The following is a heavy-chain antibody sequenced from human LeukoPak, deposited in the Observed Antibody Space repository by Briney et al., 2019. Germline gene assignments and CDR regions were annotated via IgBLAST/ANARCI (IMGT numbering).Heavy chain of an antibody. CDR3: ARVPYSGSYYRYFDY. D-gene: IGHD1-26*01. CDR2: IYYNGRT. V-gene: IGHV4-39*07. J-gene: IGHJ4*02. Sequence: PSETLSLTCTVSGDSINNNNYYWGWVRQPPGKGLEWIGNIYYNGRTYYSPSLKSRVTISVDTSKNQFSLKLSSVTAADTAVYYCARVPYSGSYYRYFDYWGQGTLVTVSS. CDR1: GDSINNNNYY.